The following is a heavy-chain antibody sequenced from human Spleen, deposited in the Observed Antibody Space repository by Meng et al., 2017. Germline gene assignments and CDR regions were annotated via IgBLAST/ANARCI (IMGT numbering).Heavy chain of an antibody. CDR3: ARDEDISAAGKLFGDY. CDR2: INPKSGDT. D-gene: IGHD6-13*01. CDR1: GYTSTTYD. V-gene: IGHV1-2*06. Sequence: QGQVVQAGSEVKKPGASVKVSCKASGYTSTTYDINWVRRAPGQGLEWMGRINPKSGDTHYAQRFQGRVTMTGDTSISTAYMELSGLRSDDTAMYYCARDEDISAAGKLFGDYWGQGTLVTVSS. J-gene: IGHJ4*02.